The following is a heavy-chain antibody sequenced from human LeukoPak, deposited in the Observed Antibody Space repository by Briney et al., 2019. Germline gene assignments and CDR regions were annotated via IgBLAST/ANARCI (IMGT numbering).Heavy chain of an antibody. Sequence: PGGSLRLSCAASGFTFSTHSMNWVRQAPGKGLEWVSYINTIYNNINYADSVKGRFTISTDNAKNSLYLQMNSLRDEDTAVYYCARDQDWAFDYWGQGTLVTVSS. CDR2: INTIYNNI. CDR1: GFTFSTHS. V-gene: IGHV3-48*02. CDR3: ARDQDWAFDY. D-gene: IGHD3-9*01. J-gene: IGHJ4*02.